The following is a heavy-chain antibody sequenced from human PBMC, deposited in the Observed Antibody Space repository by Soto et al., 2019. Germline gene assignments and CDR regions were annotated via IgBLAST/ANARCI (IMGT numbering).Heavy chain of an antibody. CDR2: ISSSSSTI. CDR1: GFTFSSYS. V-gene: IGHV3-48*01. J-gene: IGHJ5*02. D-gene: IGHD6-13*01. Sequence: GGSLRLSCAASGFTFSSYSMNWVRQAPGKGLEWVSYISSSSSTIYYADSVKGRFTISRDNAKNSLYLQMNRLRAEDTAVYYCARHPERIAEIGWFDPWGQGTLVTVSS. CDR3: ARHPERIAEIGWFDP.